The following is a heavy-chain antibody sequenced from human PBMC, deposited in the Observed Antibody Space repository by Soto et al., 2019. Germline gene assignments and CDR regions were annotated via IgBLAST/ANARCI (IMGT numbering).Heavy chain of an antibody. Sequence: EVQLVESGGGLVRPGGSLRLSCAASGFTFRTHTMNWVRQAPGKGLEWVASITSSGTDIYYADSLKGRFTISGDSAKNSRHLQLNSLRAEDTAVYYCARTARLAAADNEQVNLYYAMDVWGQGTTVTVSS. J-gene: IGHJ6*02. CDR1: GFTFRTHT. V-gene: IGHV3-21*01. D-gene: IGHD6-13*01. CDR2: ITSSGTDI. CDR3: ARTARLAAADNEQVNLYYAMDV.